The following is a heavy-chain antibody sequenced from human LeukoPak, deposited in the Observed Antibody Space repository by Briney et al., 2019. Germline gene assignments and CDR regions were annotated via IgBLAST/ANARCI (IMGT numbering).Heavy chain of an antibody. D-gene: IGHD6-13*01. CDR3: AKRMGPSIAATDLDY. J-gene: IGHJ4*02. CDR1: GFTFSSYA. V-gene: IGHV3-30-3*02. CDR2: ISYDGSNK. Sequence: GGSLRLSCAASGFTFSSYAMHWVRQAPGKGLEWVATISYDGSNKYCADSVKGRFTISRDNSKNTLYLQMNSLRVEDTAVYYCAKRMGPSIAATDLDYWGQGTLVTVSS.